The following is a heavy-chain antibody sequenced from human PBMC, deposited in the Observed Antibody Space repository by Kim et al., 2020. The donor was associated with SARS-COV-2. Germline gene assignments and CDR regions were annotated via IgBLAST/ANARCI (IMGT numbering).Heavy chain of an antibody. CDR1: GYSFTSYW. CDR2: IYPGDSDT. D-gene: IGHD2-8*02. V-gene: IGHV5-51*01. J-gene: IGHJ5*02. CDR3: ARLDFPEPIVLVVYAPSLGVWFDP. Sequence: GESLMISCKGSGYSFTSYWIGWVRQMPGKGLEWMGIIYPGDSDTRYSPSFQGQVTISADKSISTAYLQWSSLKASDTAMYYCARLDFPEPIVLVVYAPSLGVWFDPWGQGTLVTVSS.